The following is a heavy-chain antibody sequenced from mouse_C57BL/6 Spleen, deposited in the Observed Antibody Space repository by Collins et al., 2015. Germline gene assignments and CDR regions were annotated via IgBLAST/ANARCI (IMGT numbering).Heavy chain of an antibody. J-gene: IGHJ2*01. CDR2: INPNNGGT. V-gene: IGHV1-18*01. Sequence: EVQLQQSGPELVKPGASVKIPCKASGYTFTDYNMDWVKQSHGKSLEWIGDINPNNGGTIYNQKFKGKATLTVDKSSSTAYMELRSLTSEDTAVYYCARSEITTPYFDYWGQGTTLTVSS. D-gene: IGHD1-1*01. CDR3: ARSEITTPYFDY. CDR1: GYTFTDYN.